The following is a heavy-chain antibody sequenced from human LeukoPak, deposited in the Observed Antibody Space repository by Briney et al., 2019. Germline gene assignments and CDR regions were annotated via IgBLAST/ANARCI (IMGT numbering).Heavy chain of an antibody. Sequence: TGGSLRLSCAASGFAFSGDNMNWVRQAPGKGLEWVSFIGTSGSYLKYADSVKGRFTITRDNAKNSLYLQMNSLRAEDTAMYFCARDRAIDIRAYDIWGQGTMVTVSS. CDR3: ARDRAIDIRAYDI. CDR2: IGTSGSYL. V-gene: IGHV3-21*01. CDR1: GFAFSGDN. D-gene: IGHD5-12*01. J-gene: IGHJ3*02.